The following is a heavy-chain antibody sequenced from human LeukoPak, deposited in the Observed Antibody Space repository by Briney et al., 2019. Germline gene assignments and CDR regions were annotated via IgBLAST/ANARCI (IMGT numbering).Heavy chain of an antibody. D-gene: IGHD5-24*01. J-gene: IGHJ4*02. CDR2: IRSNGITT. V-gene: IGHV3-23*01. Sequence: GGSLRLSRAASGFTFSHYGMNWVRHTPGKGLEWVSGIRSNGITTYYADSVKGRFTTSRDNSKNTVYLQMSSLRDDDTAVYYCTRDRGWQQFDYWGQGTLVTVSS. CDR3: TRDRGWQQFDY. CDR1: GFTFSHYG.